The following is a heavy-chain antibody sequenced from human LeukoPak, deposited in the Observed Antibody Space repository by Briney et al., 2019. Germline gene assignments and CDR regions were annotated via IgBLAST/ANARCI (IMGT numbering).Heavy chain of an antibody. Sequence: GGSLRLSCAASGFTFSSYAMSWVRQAPGKGLEWVSGISGSGGSTYYADSVKGRFTISRDNSKNTLYLQMNSLRAEDTAVYYCAKSPGIAVAGTPFDYWGQETLVTVSS. CDR2: ISGSGGST. J-gene: IGHJ4*02. V-gene: IGHV3-23*01. CDR3: AKSPGIAVAGTPFDY. CDR1: GFTFSSYA. D-gene: IGHD6-19*01.